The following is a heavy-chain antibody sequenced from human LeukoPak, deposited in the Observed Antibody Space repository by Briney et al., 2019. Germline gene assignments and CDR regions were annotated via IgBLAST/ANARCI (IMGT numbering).Heavy chain of an antibody. CDR3: ARDPDSSPGSGVDY. D-gene: IGHD6-13*01. V-gene: IGHV4-34*01. J-gene: IGHJ4*02. Sequence: SETLSLTCAVYGGSFSGYYWSWIRQPPGKGLEWIGEINHSGSTNYNPSLKSRVTISVDTSKNQFFLKLSSVTAADTAVYYCARDPDSSPGSGVDYWGQGTLVTVSS. CDR1: GGSFSGYY. CDR2: INHSGST.